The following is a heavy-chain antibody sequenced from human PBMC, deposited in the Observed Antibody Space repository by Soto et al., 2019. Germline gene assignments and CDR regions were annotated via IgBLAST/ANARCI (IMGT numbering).Heavy chain of an antibody. J-gene: IGHJ6*02. CDR3: ARFSGGSYNTYYFYYGMDV. Sequence: ASVKVSCKASGYTFTSYGISWVRQAPGQGLDWMGWISAYNGNTKYAQHLQGRVTMTTDTSTSTAYMELRSLRSDDTAVYYCARFSGGSYNTYYFYYGMDVWGQGTTVTVSS. CDR1: GYTFTSYG. V-gene: IGHV1-18*01. CDR2: ISAYNGNT. D-gene: IGHD2-15*01.